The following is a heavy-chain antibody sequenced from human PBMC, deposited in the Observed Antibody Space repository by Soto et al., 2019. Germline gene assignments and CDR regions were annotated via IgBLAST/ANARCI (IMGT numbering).Heavy chain of an antibody. CDR3: AREWDIVVVGVAPGQYYGMDV. J-gene: IGHJ6*02. D-gene: IGHD2-15*01. CDR2: IYYSGST. V-gene: IGHV4-39*02. CDR1: GGSISSSSYY. Sequence: SETLFLTCTVSGGSISSSSYYWGWIRQPPGKGLEWIGSIYYSGSTYYNPPLKSRVTISVDTSKNQFSLKLSSVTAADTAVYYCAREWDIVVVGVAPGQYYGMDVWGQGTTVTVSS.